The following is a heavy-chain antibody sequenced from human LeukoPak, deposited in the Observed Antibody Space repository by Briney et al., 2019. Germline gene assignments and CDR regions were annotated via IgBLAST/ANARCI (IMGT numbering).Heavy chain of an antibody. V-gene: IGHV3-23*01. CDR3: AKSLDGSGSYYNGDY. CDR1: GFTFSSRA. J-gene: IGHJ4*02. D-gene: IGHD3-10*01. Sequence: GGSLRLSCAASGFTFSSRAMNWVRQAPGKGLEWVSTISGSGDSTYYADSVADRFIISRDNSKNTLYLQMNSLRAEVTALYFCAKSLDGSGSYYNGDYWGQGTLVTVSS. CDR2: ISGSGDST.